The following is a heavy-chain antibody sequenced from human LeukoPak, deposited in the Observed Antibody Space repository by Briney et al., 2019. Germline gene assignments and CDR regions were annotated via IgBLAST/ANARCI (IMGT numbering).Heavy chain of an antibody. Sequence: ASVKVSCKASGYTFTSYYMHWVRQAPGQGLEWMGIINPSGGSTSYARKFQGRVTMTRDTSTSTVYMELSSLRSEDTAVYYCARERPAHDAFDIWGQGTMVTVSS. CDR2: INPSGGST. CDR1: GYTFTSYY. V-gene: IGHV1-46*01. CDR3: ARERPAHDAFDI. D-gene: IGHD1-1*01. J-gene: IGHJ3*02.